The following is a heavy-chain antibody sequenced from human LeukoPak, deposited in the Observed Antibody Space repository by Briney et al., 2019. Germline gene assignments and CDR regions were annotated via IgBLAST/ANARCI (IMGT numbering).Heavy chain of an antibody. Sequence: ASVKVSCKASGYTFTSYGISWVRQAPGQGLEWMGWISAYNGNTNYAQKLQGRVTMTTDTSTSTAYMELRSLRSDDTAVYYCARESFQRYCSSTSCYPAGWFDPWGQGTLVTVSS. CDR3: ARESFQRYCSSTSCYPAGWFDP. D-gene: IGHD2-2*01. V-gene: IGHV1-18*01. CDR1: GYTFTSYG. CDR2: ISAYNGNT. J-gene: IGHJ5*02.